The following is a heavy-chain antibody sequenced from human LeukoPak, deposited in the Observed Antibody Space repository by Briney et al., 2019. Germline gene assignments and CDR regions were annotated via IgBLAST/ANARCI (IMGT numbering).Heavy chain of an antibody. V-gene: IGHV4-34*01. CDR3: ARGPYYDSSGYCVV. J-gene: IGHJ4*02. CDR1: GGSFSGYY. Sequence: SETLSLTCAVYGGSFSGYYWRWLRQPPGKGLEGIGEINHSGSTNYNPSLKSRVTISLDTSKNQFSLKLSSVTAADTAVYYCARGPYYDSSGYCVVWGQGTPVTVSS. D-gene: IGHD3-22*01. CDR2: INHSGST.